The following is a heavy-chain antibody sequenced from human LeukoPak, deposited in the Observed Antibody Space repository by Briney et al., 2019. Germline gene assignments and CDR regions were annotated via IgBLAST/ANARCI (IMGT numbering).Heavy chain of an antibody. D-gene: IGHD6-13*01. CDR2: ITDSSTST. CDR1: GFTFNNYV. CDR3: AKGSSSSRPYYFDY. V-gene: IGHV3-23*01. Sequence: GGSLRLSCAASGFTFNNYVMNWVRQAPGKGLEWVSAITDSSTSTYYADSVKGRFTISRHNSKNTLYLQMNSLRAEDTAVYYCAKGSSSSRPYYFDYWGQGTLVTVSS. J-gene: IGHJ4*02.